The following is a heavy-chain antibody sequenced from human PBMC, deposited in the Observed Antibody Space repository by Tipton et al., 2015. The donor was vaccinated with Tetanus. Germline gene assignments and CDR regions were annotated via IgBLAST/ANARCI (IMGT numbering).Heavy chain of an antibody. CDR1: GYSFTSYW. V-gene: IGHV5-51*01. Sequence: QLVQSGAEVKKPGDSLRISCTASGYSFTSYWIGWVRQMPGKGLEWMGVIYPANSDTTYSPSFQGLVTISVDKSISTAYLQWSSLKASDTAMYYCAASELVTRGGFRAFDIWGQGTMVTVSS. CDR3: AASELVTRGGFRAFDI. CDR2: IYPANSDT. J-gene: IGHJ3*02. D-gene: IGHD2-21*02.